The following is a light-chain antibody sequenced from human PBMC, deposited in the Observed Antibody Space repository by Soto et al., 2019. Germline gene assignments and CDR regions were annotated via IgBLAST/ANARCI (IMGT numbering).Light chain of an antibody. V-gene: IGKV3-20*01. J-gene: IGKJ2*01. CDR1: QTINSNY. CDR3: QYYGR. Sequence: EVVLTQSPGTLSLSPGETATFSCRASQTINSNYLAWYQQKPGQAPRLLFYGTSSRATGIPDRFSGSRSGTDFTLTISGLEPEDSAVFYCQYYGRFGQGTKLEIK. CDR2: GTS.